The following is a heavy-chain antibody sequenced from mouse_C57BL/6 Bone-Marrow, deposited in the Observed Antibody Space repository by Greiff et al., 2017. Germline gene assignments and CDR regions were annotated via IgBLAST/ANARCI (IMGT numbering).Heavy chain of an antibody. CDR2: INPGSGGT. CDR1: GYAFTNDL. J-gene: IGHJ1*03. Sequence: VQLKQSGAELVRPGTSVKVSCKASGYAFTNDLIEWVKQRPGQGLEWIGVINPGSGGTNYNEKFKGKATLTADKSSSTAYMQLSRLTSEDSAVYFCSRPSFYWCFDVWGTGTTVTVSS. CDR3: SRPSFYWCFDV. V-gene: IGHV1-54*01. D-gene: IGHD6-1*01.